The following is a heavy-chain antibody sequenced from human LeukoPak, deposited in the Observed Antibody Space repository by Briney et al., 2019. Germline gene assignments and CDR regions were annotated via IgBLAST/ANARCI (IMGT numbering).Heavy chain of an antibody. CDR2: NKHSGST. J-gene: IGHJ5*02. Sequence: SETLSLTCTVSGGSISSYYWSWIRQPPGEGREWIGGNKHSGSTNYNPSLKSRVTISVDTSKNQFSLKLSSVTAADTAVYYCARRGPTYYYGSGRPNWFDPWGQGTLVTVSS. D-gene: IGHD3-10*01. V-gene: IGHV4-34*01. CDR1: GGSISSYY. CDR3: ARRGPTYYYGSGRPNWFDP.